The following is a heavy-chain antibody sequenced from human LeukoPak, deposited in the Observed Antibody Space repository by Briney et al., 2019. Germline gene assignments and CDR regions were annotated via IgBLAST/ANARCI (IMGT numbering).Heavy chain of an antibody. J-gene: IGHJ5*02. V-gene: IGHV4-39*07. CDR1: GGSISSSSYY. CDR3: ATGRYCSGGSCYSVFDWFDP. Sequence: SETLSLTCTVSGGSISSSSYYWGWIRQPPGKGLEWIGSIYYSGSTYYNPSLKSRVTISVDTSKNQFSLKLSSVTAADTAVYYCATGRYCSGGSCYSVFDWFDPWGQGTLVTVSS. CDR2: IYYSGST. D-gene: IGHD2-15*01.